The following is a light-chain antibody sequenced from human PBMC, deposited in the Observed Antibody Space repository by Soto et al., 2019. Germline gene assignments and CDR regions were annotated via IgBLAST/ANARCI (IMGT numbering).Light chain of an antibody. J-gene: IGKJ1*01. V-gene: IGKV3-20*01. CDR3: QQYGSSPQK. Sequence: EIVLTQSPGTLSLSPGERATLSCRASQSVSSTYLAWYQQKPGQAPRHLIYGASSRATGIPDRFSGSGSGTAFTLTISRLEPEDFAVYYCQQYGSSPQKFGQGTKVDIK. CDR2: GAS. CDR1: QSVSSTY.